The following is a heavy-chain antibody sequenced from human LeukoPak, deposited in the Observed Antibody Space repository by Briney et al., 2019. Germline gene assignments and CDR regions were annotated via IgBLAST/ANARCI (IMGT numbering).Heavy chain of an antibody. CDR1: GYSFTGYY. J-gene: IGHJ4*02. CDR2: INPNSGDT. Sequence: GASVKVSCKASGYSFTGYYILWARQAPGQGLEWMGWINPNSGDTNYAQNFKGRVTMTRDTSISTAYMELGRLTSDDSAVYYCARAGSRDDYGDYWGQGTLVSVSS. V-gene: IGHV1-2*02. CDR3: ARAGSRDDYGDY. D-gene: IGHD5-24*01.